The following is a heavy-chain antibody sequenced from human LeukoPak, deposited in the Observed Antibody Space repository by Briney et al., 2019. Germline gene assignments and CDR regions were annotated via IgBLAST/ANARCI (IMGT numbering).Heavy chain of an antibody. J-gene: IGHJ4*02. CDR1: AYTFTSYS. CDR3: ARAKQWELRLLDY. D-gene: IGHD1-26*01. Sequence: ASVKVSCKASAYTFTSYSMHWVRQAPGQGLEWMGIINPSGGSTSYAQKFQGRVTMTWDTSTSTVYMELSSLRSEDTAVYYCARAKQWELRLLDYWGQGTLVTVSS. V-gene: IGHV1-46*01. CDR2: INPSGGST.